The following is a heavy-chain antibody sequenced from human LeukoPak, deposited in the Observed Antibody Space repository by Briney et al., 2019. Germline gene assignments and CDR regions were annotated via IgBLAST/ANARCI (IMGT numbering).Heavy chain of an antibody. CDR2: IDTNTGNP. CDR1: GYTFTSYA. D-gene: IGHD6-13*01. CDR3: ARDLRGSSWSTSFDY. J-gene: IGHJ4*02. Sequence: ASVKVSCKASGYTFTSYAMNWMRQAPGQGLEWMGWIDTNTGNPTYAQGFTGRFVFSLDTSVSTAYLQISSLKAEDTAVYYCARDLRGSSWSTSFDYWGQGTLVTVSS. V-gene: IGHV7-4-1*02.